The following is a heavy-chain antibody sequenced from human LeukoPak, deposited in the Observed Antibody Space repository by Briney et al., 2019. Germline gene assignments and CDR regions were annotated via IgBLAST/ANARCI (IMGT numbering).Heavy chain of an antibody. Sequence: ASVKVSCKASGYTFTSYDINWVRQATGQGLEWMGWMNPNSGNTGYAQKFQGRVTITRNTSISTAYMELSSLRSEDTAVYYCASAPYSGDYYYYYMDVWGKGTTVTVSS. CDR3: ASAPYSGDYYYYYMDV. J-gene: IGHJ6*03. CDR2: MNPNSGNT. V-gene: IGHV1-8*03. D-gene: IGHD2-21*01. CDR1: GYTFTSYD.